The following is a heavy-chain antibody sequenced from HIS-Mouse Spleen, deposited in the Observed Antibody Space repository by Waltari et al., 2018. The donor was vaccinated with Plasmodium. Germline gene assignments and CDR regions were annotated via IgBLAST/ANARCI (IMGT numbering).Heavy chain of an antibody. CDR3: ASSITGKSQH. J-gene: IGHJ1*01. Sequence: QVQLQQWGAGLLKPSETLSLTCAVYGGSFSGYYWSWIRQPPGKGLEWIGEINHSGSTNNNPSLKSRVTISVDTSKNQFSLKLSSVTAADTAVYYCASSITGKSQHWGQGTLVTVSS. D-gene: IGHD1-20*01. CDR1: GGSFSGYY. CDR2: INHSGST. V-gene: IGHV4-34*01.